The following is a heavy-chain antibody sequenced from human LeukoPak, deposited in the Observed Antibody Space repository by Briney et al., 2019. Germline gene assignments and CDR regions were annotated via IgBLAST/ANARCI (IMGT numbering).Heavy chain of an antibody. D-gene: IGHD4-17*01. J-gene: IGHJ4*02. Sequence: PGGSLRLSCAASGFTFSSYAMSWVRQAPGKGLEWVSAISGSGGSTYYADSVKGRFTISRDNSKNTLYLQMNSLRAEDTAVYYCAKVPTSKGDYADYFDYWGQGTLVTVSS. CDR3: AKVPTSKGDYADYFDY. CDR2: ISGSGGST. V-gene: IGHV3-23*01. CDR1: GFTFSSYA.